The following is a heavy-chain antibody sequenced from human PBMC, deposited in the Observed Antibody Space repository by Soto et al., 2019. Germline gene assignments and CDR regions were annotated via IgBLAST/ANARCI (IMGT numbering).Heavy chain of an antibody. CDR2: ISAYSGNT. CDR1: GYTFSSNG. Sequence: ASVKVSCKASGYTFSSNGISWVRQAPGQGLEWMGWISAYSGNTIYAQKFQGRVTMTTDTSTSTAYMELRSLRSDDTAVFYCARDKDNRFDPWGQGTLFTVAS. CDR3: ARDKDNRFDP. J-gene: IGHJ5*02. V-gene: IGHV1-18*01.